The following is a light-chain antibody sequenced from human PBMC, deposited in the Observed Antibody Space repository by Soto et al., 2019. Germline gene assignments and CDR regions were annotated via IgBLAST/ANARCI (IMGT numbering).Light chain of an antibody. CDR1: SSDVSDYNY. Sequence: QSVLRQPASVSWSPGQSISIACTGTSSDVSDYNYVSWYQQHPGKAPKLMIYEVTNRPSGVSNRFSGSKSGNTASLTISGLQAEDQADYYCSSYSTSNTLGSVFGTGTKVTVL. CDR3: SSYSTSNTLGSV. J-gene: IGLJ1*01. CDR2: EVT. V-gene: IGLV2-14*01.